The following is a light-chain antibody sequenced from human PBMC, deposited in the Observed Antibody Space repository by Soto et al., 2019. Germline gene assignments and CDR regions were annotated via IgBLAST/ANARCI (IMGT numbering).Light chain of an antibody. Sequence: EIVLTQSPGSLSLSPGERVTLSCRASQSISNRYLAWYQHRPGQAPRLLIYGTSSRASRGPDRFSASGAGTDFILSISRLEPEDFSIYYCQQYGSSITFGGGTKVEIK. J-gene: IGKJ4*01. CDR3: QQYGSSIT. V-gene: IGKV3-20*01. CDR2: GTS. CDR1: QSISNRY.